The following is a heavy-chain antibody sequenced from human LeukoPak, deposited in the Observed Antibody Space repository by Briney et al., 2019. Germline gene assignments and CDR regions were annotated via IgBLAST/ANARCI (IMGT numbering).Heavy chain of an antibody. CDR1: GFTFSTNG. V-gene: IGHV3-53*01. J-gene: IGHJ5*02. CDR2: IYSGGST. D-gene: IGHD4/OR15-4a*01. Sequence: GGSLRLSCAASGFTFSTNGMTWVRQAPGKGLQWVSVIYSGGSTYYADSVKGRFTISRDNSKNTLYLQMNSLRAEDTAVYYCARTISGWFDPWGQGTLVTVSS. CDR3: ARTISGWFDP.